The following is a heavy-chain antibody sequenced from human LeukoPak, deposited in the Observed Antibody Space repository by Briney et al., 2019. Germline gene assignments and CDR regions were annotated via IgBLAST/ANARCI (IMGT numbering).Heavy chain of an antibody. D-gene: IGHD3-22*01. V-gene: IGHV4-30-2*01. Sequence: SQTLSLTCAVSGGSISSGGYSWSWIRQPPGKGLEWIRYIYHSGSTHYNPSLKSRVTISVDRSKNQFSLKLSPVTAADTAVYYCARGGNYYDSSGYYYNWGQGTLVTVSS. CDR2: IYHSGST. CDR1: GGSISSGGYS. CDR3: ARGGNYYDSSGYYYN. J-gene: IGHJ4*02.